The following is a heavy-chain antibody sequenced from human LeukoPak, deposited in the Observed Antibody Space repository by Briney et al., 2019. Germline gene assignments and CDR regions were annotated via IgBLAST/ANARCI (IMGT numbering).Heavy chain of an antibody. CDR3: ARGEMNFDY. CDR1: GYIFTGYY. D-gene: IGHD5-24*01. CDR2: INPNSGGT. Sequence: ASVKVSCKASGYIFTGYYIHWVRQAPGQGLEWMGRINPNSGGTNYVQKFEGRVTMTRDMSTSTVYMELSSLRSEDTAVYYCARGEMNFDYWGQGTLVTVSS. J-gene: IGHJ4*02. V-gene: IGHV1-2*06.